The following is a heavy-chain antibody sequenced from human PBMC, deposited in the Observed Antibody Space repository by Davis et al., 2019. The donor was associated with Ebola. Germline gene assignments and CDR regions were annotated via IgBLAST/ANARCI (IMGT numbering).Heavy chain of an antibody. CDR1: GFTFSSYW. V-gene: IGHV3-7*03. Sequence: GESLKISCAASGFTFSSYWMSWVRQAPGKGLEWVANIKQDGSEKYYVDSVKGRFTISRDNAKNSLYLQMNSLRAEDTAVYYCARTDYDILTGYYGYWGQGTLVTVSS. CDR2: IKQDGSEK. CDR3: ARTDYDILTGYYGY. D-gene: IGHD3-9*01. J-gene: IGHJ4*02.